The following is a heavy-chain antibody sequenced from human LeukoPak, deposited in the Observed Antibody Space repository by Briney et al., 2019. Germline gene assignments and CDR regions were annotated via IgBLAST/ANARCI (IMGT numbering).Heavy chain of an antibody. Sequence: PSETLSLTCTVSGGSITTYYWSWIRQPPGKGLEWIGYIYYSRSTMYNPSLKSRVTISIDTSKNQLSLKVNSVTAADTAVYYCARHLGGSGSHDAFDIWGQGTMVTVSS. J-gene: IGHJ3*02. CDR2: IYYSRST. CDR3: ARHLGGSGSHDAFDI. D-gene: IGHD3-10*01. V-gene: IGHV4-59*08. CDR1: GGSITTYY.